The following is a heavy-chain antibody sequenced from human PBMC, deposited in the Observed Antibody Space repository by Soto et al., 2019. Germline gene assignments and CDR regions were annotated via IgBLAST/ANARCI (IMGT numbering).Heavy chain of an antibody. CDR1: GYTFTSYD. J-gene: IGHJ3*02. V-gene: IGHV1-8*01. Sequence: ASVKVSCKASGYTFTSYDINWVRQATGQGLEWMGWMNPNSGNTGYAQKFQGRVTMTRNTSISTAYMELSSLRSEATAVYYCARSLNTPTIAVAGTPGEGAFDIWGQGTMVTVSS. CDR2: MNPNSGNT. CDR3: ARSLNTPTIAVAGTPGEGAFDI. D-gene: IGHD6-19*01.